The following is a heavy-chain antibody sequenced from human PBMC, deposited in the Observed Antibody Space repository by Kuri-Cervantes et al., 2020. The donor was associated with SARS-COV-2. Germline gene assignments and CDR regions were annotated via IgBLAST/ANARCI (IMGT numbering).Heavy chain of an antibody. D-gene: IGHD2-21*02. CDR3: ARVCGGDCADNYYYYYGMDV. CDR2: IIPIFGTA. V-gene: IGHV1-69*05. CDR1: GGTFSSYA. J-gene: IGHJ6*02. Sequence: ASVKVSCKASGGTFSSYAISWVRQAPGQGLEWMGGIIPIFGTANYAQKFQGRVTMTTDTSTSTAYMELRSLRSDDTAVYYCARVCGGDCADNYYYYYGMDVWGQGTTVTVSS.